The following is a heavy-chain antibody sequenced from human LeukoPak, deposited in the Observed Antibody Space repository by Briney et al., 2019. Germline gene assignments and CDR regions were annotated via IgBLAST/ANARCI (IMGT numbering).Heavy chain of an antibody. CDR2: ISSSHNNI. J-gene: IGHJ4*02. V-gene: IGHV3-21*01. CDR1: GFTFSSYR. Sequence: GGSLRLSCAASGFTFSSYRMNWVRQAPGKGLDWVSSISSSHNNIYYADSVKGRFSISRDNAKNSLFLQMNSLRAEDTAVYYCVRDRSPGYFDYWGQGTLVTVPS. CDR3: VRDRSPGYFDY. D-gene: IGHD3-10*01.